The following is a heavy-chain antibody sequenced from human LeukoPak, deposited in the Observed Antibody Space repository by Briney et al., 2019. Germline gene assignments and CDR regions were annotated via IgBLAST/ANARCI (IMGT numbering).Heavy chain of an antibody. J-gene: IGHJ5*02. D-gene: IGHD2-2*03. CDR1: GFTFSDYY. CDR3: ARDHGYCSSTSCYEDWFDP. V-gene: IGHV3-11*01. Sequence: GGSLRLSCAASGFTFSDYYMSWIRQAPGKGLEWVSYISSSGSTIYYADSVKGRFTISRDNAKNSLYLQMNSLRAEDTAVYYCARDHGYCSSTSCYEDWFDPWGQGTLVTVSS. CDR2: ISSSGSTI.